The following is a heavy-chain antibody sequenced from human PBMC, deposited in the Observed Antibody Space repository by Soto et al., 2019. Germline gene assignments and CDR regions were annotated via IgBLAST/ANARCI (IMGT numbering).Heavy chain of an antibody. CDR2: IYASGST. Sequence: QVQLQESGPGLVKPSETLSLTCTVSGGSISGGVYYWSWIRQPPGKGLEWIGYIYASGSTYYNPSRKSRFTLSVDTSNNQFSLRLTSVTAADSAVYYCAREVIPLTTDWYFDLWGRGTLVTVSP. CDR1: GGSISGGVYY. V-gene: IGHV4-30-4*01. CDR3: AREVIPLTTDWYFDL. D-gene: IGHD4-17*01. J-gene: IGHJ2*01.